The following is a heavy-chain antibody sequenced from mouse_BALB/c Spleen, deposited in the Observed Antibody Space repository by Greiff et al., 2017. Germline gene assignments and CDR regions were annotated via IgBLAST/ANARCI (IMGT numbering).Heavy chain of an antibody. J-gene: IGHJ4*01. V-gene: IGHV1-62-2*01. CDR3: ARHEKAYYRYDGSMDY. Sequence: QVQLKQSGAELVKPGASVKLSCKASGYTFTEYIIHWVKQRSGQGLEWIGWFYPGSGSIKYNEKFKDKATLTADKSSSTVYMELSRLTSEDSAVYFCARHEKAYYRYDGSMDYWGQGTSVTVSS. CDR1: GYTFTEYI. CDR2: FYPGSGSI. D-gene: IGHD2-14*01.